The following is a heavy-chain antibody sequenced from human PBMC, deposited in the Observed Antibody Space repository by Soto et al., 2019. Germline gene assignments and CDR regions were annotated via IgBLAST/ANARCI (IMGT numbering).Heavy chain of an antibody. CDR1: GFTFGTYA. J-gene: IGHJ6*02. D-gene: IGHD6-6*01. CDR3: ARDKESSSFLNYYYYYGMDV. CDR2: IGGSRSTS. Sequence: GGSLRLSCVVSGFTFGTYAMSWVRQAPGKGLEWVSAIGGSRSTSSYSSYIDSVKGRFTISRDNSKNTLYLQMNSLRAEDTAVYYCARDKESSSFLNYYYYYGMDVWGQGTTVTVSS. V-gene: IGHV3-23*01.